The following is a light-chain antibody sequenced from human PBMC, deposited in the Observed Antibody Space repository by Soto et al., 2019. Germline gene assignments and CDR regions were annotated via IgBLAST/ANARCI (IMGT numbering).Light chain of an antibody. Sequence: QSVLTQPPSVSGAPGQRVTISCTGSSSNIGAGRDVHWYQQLPGTAPRLLIYGDSNRPSGVPDRFSGSKSGASASLAITGLQAEGEAEYHCRSYDSVLSSPRYLFVTGTKLTAL. J-gene: IGLJ1*01. V-gene: IGLV1-40*01. CDR3: RSYDSVLSSPRYL. CDR1: SSNIGAGRD. CDR2: GDS.